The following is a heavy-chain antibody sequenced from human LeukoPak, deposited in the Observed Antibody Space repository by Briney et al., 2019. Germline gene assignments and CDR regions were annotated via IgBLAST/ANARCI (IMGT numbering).Heavy chain of an antibody. V-gene: IGHV4-34*01. CDR2: INHSGST. Sequence: SETLSLTCAVYGGSFSGYYWSWIRQPPGKGLEWIGEINHSGSTNYNPSLKSRVTISVDTSKNQFSLKLSSVTAADTAVYYCARYYDILTGLDYWGQGTLVTVSS. D-gene: IGHD3-9*01. CDR3: ARYYDILTGLDY. J-gene: IGHJ4*02. CDR1: GGSFSGYY.